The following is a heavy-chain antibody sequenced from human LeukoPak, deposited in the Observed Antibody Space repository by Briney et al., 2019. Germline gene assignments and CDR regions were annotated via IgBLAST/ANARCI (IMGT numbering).Heavy chain of an antibody. CDR1: GFTFSSYG. Sequence: GTLRLSCAASGFTFSSYGMSWVRQAPGKGLEWVSAISGSGGSTYYADSVKGRFTISRDNSKNTLYLQMNSLRAEDTAVYYCAKGADILTGYSSHWGQGTLVTVSS. CDR2: ISGSGGST. J-gene: IGHJ4*02. CDR3: AKGADILTGYSSH. V-gene: IGHV3-23*01. D-gene: IGHD3-9*01.